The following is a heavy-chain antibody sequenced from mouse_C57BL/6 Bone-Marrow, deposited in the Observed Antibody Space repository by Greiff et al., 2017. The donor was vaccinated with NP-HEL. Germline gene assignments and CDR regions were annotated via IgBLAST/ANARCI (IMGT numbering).Heavy chain of an antibody. V-gene: IGHV1-81*01. D-gene: IGHD1-1*01. CDR1: GYTFTSYG. Sequence: QVQLQQTGAELARPGASVKLSCKASGYTFTSYGISWVKQRTGQGLEWIGEIYPRSGNTYYNEKFKGKATLTADKSSSTAYMELRSLTSEDSAVYFCARRGRFYAMDYWGQGTSVTVSS. J-gene: IGHJ4*01. CDR2: IYPRSGNT. CDR3: ARRGRFYAMDY.